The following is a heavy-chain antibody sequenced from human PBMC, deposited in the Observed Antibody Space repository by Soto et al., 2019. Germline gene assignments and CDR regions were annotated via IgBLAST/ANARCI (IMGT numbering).Heavy chain of an antibody. D-gene: IGHD3-10*01. CDR1: GYTFTSYY. J-gene: IGHJ6*02. CDR2: INPSGGST. Sequence: QVQLVQSGAEVKKPGASVKVSCKASGYTFTSYYMHWVRQAPGQGLEWMGIINPSGGSTSYAQKFPGRGTMTRETSTSTVYMELSSLRAEDTAVYYCARDGWFGESLGGMAVWGQGTTVTVSS. CDR3: ARDGWFGESLGGMAV. V-gene: IGHV1-46*03.